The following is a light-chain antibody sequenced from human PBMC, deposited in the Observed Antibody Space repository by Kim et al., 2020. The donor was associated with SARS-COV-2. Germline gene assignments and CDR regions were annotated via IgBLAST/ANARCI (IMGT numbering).Light chain of an antibody. CDR1: SSNIRTKT. V-gene: IGLV1-44*01. CDR2: GSN. J-gene: IGLJ2*01. Sequence: GQRVTISCSGSSSNIRTKTVNWYQHIPGTAPKLLIYGSNQRPSGVPDRFSGSKSGTSASLAISGLQSEDEADYYCSSWDDILNGILFGGGTQLTVL. CDR3: SSWDDILNGIL.